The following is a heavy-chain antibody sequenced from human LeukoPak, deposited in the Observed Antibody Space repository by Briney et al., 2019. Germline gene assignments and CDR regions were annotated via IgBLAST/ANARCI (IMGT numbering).Heavy chain of an antibody. CDR2: ISYDGSNK. J-gene: IGHJ4*02. CDR1: GFTFSSYG. Sequence: GGSLRLSCAASGFTFSSYGMHWVRQAPGKGLEWVAVISYDGSNKYYADSVKGRFTISRDNSKNTLYLQMNSLRAEDTAVYYCAKGWGYYYDSSGYVPHDWGQGTLVTVSS. D-gene: IGHD3-22*01. CDR3: AKGWGYYYDSSGYVPHD. V-gene: IGHV3-30*18.